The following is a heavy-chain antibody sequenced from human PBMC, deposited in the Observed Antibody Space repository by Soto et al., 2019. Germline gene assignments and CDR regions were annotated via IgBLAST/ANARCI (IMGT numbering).Heavy chain of an antibody. CDR2: IKEDGSEK. CDR1: GFSFSSSS. D-gene: IGHD3-3*01. CDR3: AREWGSIFGVDPDYGMDV. Sequence: GGSLRLSCAASGFSFSSSSMSCVRQAPGKGLEWVANIKEDGSEKFYVDSVKGRFSISRDHAENSLYLQMRTLRAEDTAVYYCAREWGSIFGVDPDYGMDVWGQGTTVTVSS. J-gene: IGHJ6*02. V-gene: IGHV3-7*01.